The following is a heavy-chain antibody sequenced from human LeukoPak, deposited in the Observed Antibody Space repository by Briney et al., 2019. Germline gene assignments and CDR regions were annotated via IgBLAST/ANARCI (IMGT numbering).Heavy chain of an antibody. CDR2: FYKGGNT. D-gene: IGHD5-24*01. CDR1: GFTVSSNY. V-gene: IGHV3-53*01. Sequence: GGSLRLSCAASGFTVSSNYMSWVRQAPGKGLEWVSVFYKGGNTYYADSVKGRFTISRDNSKNTVSLQMNSLRVEDTAVYYCARGDGCNFFDSWGQGTLVTVSS. J-gene: IGHJ4*02. CDR3: ARGDGCNFFDS.